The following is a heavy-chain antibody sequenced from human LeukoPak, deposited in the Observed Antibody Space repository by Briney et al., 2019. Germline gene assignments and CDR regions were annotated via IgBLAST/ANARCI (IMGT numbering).Heavy chain of an antibody. CDR2: IIPILGIA. CDR3: ARDMVTTAPFDY. D-gene: IGHD4-17*01. Sequence: ASVKVSCKASGYTFTSYDINWVRQAPGQGLEWMGRIIPILGIANYAQKFQGRVTITADKSTSTAYMELSSLRSEDTAVYYCARDMVTTAPFDYWGQGTLVTVSS. CDR1: GYTFTSYD. J-gene: IGHJ4*02. V-gene: IGHV1-69*04.